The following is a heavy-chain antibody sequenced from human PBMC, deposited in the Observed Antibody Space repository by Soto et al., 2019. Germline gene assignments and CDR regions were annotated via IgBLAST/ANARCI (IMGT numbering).Heavy chain of an antibody. CDR3: ASPLWRDDYNWGYFDL. Sequence: PGGSLRLSCAASGFTFSSYAMHWVRQAPGKGLEWVAVISYDGSNKYYADSVKGRFTISRDNSKNTLYLQMNSLRAEDTAVYYCASPLWRDDYNWGYFDLGGRGPLVTVSS. CDR1: GFTFSSYA. D-gene: IGHD4-4*01. CDR2: ISYDGSNK. J-gene: IGHJ2*01. V-gene: IGHV3-30-3*01.